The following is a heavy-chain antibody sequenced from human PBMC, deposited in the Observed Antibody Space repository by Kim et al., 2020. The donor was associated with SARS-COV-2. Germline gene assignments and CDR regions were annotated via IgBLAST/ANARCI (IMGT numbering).Heavy chain of an antibody. CDR1: GYSFTSYW. V-gene: IGHV5-51*01. CDR2: IYPGDSDT. D-gene: IGHD2-15*01. CDR3: ARAVGYCSGGSCYSGDYYYYGMDV. J-gene: IGHJ6*02. Sequence: GESLKISCKGSGYSFTSYWIGWVRQMPGKGLEWMGIIYPGDSDTRYSPSFQGQVTISADKSISTAYLQWSSLKASDTAMYYCARAVGYCSGGSCYSGDYYYYGMDVWGQGTTVTVSS.